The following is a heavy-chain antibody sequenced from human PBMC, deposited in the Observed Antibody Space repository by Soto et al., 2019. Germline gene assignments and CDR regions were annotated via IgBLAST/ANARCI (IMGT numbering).Heavy chain of an antibody. D-gene: IGHD2-2*01. CDR1: GFSISSSSYY. CDR2: IYYSGST. CDR3: ARTGFSIVVVPAATWYYYYYMDV. Sequence: SETLSLTCTVSGFSISSSSYYWGWIRQPPGKGLEWIGSIYYSGSTYYNPSLKSRVTISVDTSKNQFSLKLSSVTAADTAVYYCARTGFSIVVVPAATWYYYYYMDVWGKGTTVTVSS. J-gene: IGHJ6*03. V-gene: IGHV4-39*01.